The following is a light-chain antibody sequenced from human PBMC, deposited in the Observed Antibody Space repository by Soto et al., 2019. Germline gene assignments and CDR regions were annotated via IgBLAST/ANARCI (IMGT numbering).Light chain of an antibody. Sequence: EIVLTQSPGTLSLSPGERATLSCRASQSVSSSYLAWYQQKPGQAPRLLIYGASSRSTGSPDRFSGSGSGTDFTLTISRLEPEDFAVYYCQQYGSSPITFGQGTRLAIK. V-gene: IGKV3-20*01. CDR3: QQYGSSPIT. CDR1: QSVSSSY. J-gene: IGKJ5*01. CDR2: GAS.